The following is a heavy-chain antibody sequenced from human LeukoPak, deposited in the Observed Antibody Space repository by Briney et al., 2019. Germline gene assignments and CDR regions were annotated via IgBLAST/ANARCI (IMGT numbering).Heavy chain of an antibody. CDR2: ISGSGGRT. CDR1: GFTFSSYA. V-gene: IGHV3-23*01. J-gene: IGHJ4*02. CDR3: AKNGATMITFGGVIVEYYFDY. D-gene: IGHD3-16*02. Sequence: PGGSLRLSCAASGFTFSSYAMSWVRQAPGKGLEWVSAISGSGGRTYYADSAKGRFTISRDNSKNTLYLQMNSLRAEDTAVYYCAKNGATMITFGGVIVEYYFDYWGQGTLVTVSS.